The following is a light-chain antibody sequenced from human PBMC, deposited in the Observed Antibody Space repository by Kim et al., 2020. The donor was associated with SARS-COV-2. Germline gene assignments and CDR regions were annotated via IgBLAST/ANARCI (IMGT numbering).Light chain of an antibody. CDR2: ATS. CDR3: QQYKRYPPT. Sequence: ASVGDRVSIDCRASQDMNEFVAWFQQKPEKAPKTLILATSTLQSGVSSKFSGSGSGTDVTLTISSLQPEDFATYYGQQYKRYPPTFGQGTKVEIK. CDR1: QDMNEF. J-gene: IGKJ1*01. V-gene: IGKV1-16*02.